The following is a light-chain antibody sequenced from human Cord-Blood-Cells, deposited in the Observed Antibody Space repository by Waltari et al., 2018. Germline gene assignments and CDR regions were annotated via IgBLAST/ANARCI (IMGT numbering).Light chain of an antibody. J-gene: IGKJ2*01. V-gene: IGKV4-1*01. CDR2: WAS. Sequence: DILMTQSPDSLAVSLGERATINCKSSQSVLYSSNNKNYLAGYQQKPGQPPKLLIYWASTRESGVPDRFSGSGSGTDFTLTISSLQAEDVAVYYCQQYYSTPYTFGQGTKLEIK. CDR1: QSVLYSSNNKNY. CDR3: QQYYSTPYT.